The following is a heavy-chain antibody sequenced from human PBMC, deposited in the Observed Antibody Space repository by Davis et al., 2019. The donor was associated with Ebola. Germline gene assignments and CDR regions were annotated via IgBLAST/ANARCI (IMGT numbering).Heavy chain of an antibody. J-gene: IGHJ4*02. CDR1: GGSISSSSYY. V-gene: IGHV4-39*07. D-gene: IGHD2-2*02. Sequence: MPSETLSPTCTVAGGSISSSSYYWGWTRQPPGKGLEWIGSINNSGSTTYNPSLKSRVTISVDTSKNQFSLKLSSVTAADTAVYYCARVKGIVVVPAAIRFATQYYFDYWGQGTLVTVSS. CDR2: INNSGST. CDR3: ARVKGIVVVPAAIRFATQYYFDY.